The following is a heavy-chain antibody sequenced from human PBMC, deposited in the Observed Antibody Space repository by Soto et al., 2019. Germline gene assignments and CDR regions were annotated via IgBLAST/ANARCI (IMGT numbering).Heavy chain of an antibody. CDR1: GGSFSGYY. CDR3: ARAAIVVVTAATEYYKH. CDR2: INHSGST. J-gene: IGHJ1*01. D-gene: IGHD2-2*01. Sequence: SETLSLTCAVYGGSFSGYYWSWIRQPPGKGLEWIGEINHSGSTNYNPSLKSRVTISVDTSKNQFSLKLSSVTAADTAVYYCARAAIVVVTAATEYYKHWGQDTLVSVFS. V-gene: IGHV4-34*01.